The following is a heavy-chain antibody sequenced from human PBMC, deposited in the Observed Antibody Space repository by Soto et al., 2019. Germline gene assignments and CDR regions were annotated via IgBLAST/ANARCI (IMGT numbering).Heavy chain of an antibody. Sequence: QVPLVQSGAEVKKPGSSVKVSCKASGGTFSSYAISWVRQAPGQGLEWMGGIIPIFGTANYAQKFQGRVTITADESTSTAYMELSSLRSEDTAVYYCARAETYYDFWSGYYLDHYGMDVWGQGTTVTVSS. CDR2: IIPIFGTA. J-gene: IGHJ6*02. V-gene: IGHV1-69*01. D-gene: IGHD3-3*01. CDR3: ARAETYYDFWSGYYLDHYGMDV. CDR1: GGTFSSYA.